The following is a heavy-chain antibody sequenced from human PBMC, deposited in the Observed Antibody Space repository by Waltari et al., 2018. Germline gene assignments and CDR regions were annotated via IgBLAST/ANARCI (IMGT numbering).Heavy chain of an antibody. CDR2: ISSSGSTI. D-gene: IGHD3-3*01. J-gene: IGHJ4*02. CDR3: ARDELEWLLYGGAFDY. CDR1: GFTFSSYE. V-gene: IGHV3-48*03. Sequence: EVQLVESGGGLVQPGGSLSLSCAASGFTFSSYEMNWVRQAPGKGLEWVSYISSSGSTIYYADSVKGRFTISRDNAKNSLYLQMNSLRAEDTAVYYCARDELEWLLYGGAFDYWGQGTLVTVSS.